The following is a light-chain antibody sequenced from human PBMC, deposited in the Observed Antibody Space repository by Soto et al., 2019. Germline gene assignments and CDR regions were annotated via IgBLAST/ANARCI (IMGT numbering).Light chain of an antibody. Sequence: QLVLTQSPSASASLVASVKLTCTLSSGHSSYAIAWHQQQPEKGPRYLMKLNSDGSHSKGDGIPDRFSGSRSGAERYLTISSLQSEDEADYYCQTWGTGIHVVFGGGTKLPVL. CDR2: LNSDGSH. CDR3: QTWGTGIHVV. V-gene: IGLV4-69*01. J-gene: IGLJ2*01. CDR1: SGHSSYA.